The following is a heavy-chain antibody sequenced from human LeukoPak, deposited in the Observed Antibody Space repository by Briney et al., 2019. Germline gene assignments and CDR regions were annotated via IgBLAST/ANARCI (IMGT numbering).Heavy chain of an antibody. Sequence: GGSLRLSCAASGFTFSSYAMSWVRQAPGKGLEWVSAISGSGGSTYYADSVKGRFTISRDNSKNTLYLQMNSLRAEDTAVYYCAKDGQVVPAAMDYYYYYMDVWGKGTTVTVSS. CDR3: AKDGQVVPAAMDYYYYYMDV. CDR2: ISGSGGST. J-gene: IGHJ6*03. V-gene: IGHV3-23*01. CDR1: GFTFSSYA. D-gene: IGHD2-2*01.